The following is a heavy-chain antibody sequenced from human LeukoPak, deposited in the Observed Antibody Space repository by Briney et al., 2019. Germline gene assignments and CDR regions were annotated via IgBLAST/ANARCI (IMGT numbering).Heavy chain of an antibody. CDR3: AGGENNYGYYYFDY. CDR2: ISSSSSYI. V-gene: IGHV3-21*01. D-gene: IGHD5-18*01. Sequence: GGSLRLSCAASGFTFSSYSMNWVRQAPGKGLEWVSSISSSSSYIYYADSVKGRFTISRDNAKNSLYLQMNSLRAEDTAVYYCAGGENNYGYYYFDYWGQGTLVTVSS. J-gene: IGHJ4*02. CDR1: GFTFSSYS.